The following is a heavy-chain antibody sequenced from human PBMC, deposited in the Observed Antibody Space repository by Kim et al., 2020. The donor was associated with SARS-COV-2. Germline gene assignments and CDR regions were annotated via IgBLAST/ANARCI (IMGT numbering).Heavy chain of an antibody. D-gene: IGHD6-13*01. CDR1: GFTFSSYA. CDR3: AKDKYSSSWGLYDY. CDR2: IYSGGSST. Sequence: GGSLRLSCAASGFTFSSYAMSWVRQAPGKGLEWVSVIYSGGSSTYYADSVKGRFTISRDNSKNTLYLQMNSLRAEDTAVYYCAKDKYSSSWGLYDYWGQGTLVTVSS. V-gene: IGHV3-23*03. J-gene: IGHJ4*02.